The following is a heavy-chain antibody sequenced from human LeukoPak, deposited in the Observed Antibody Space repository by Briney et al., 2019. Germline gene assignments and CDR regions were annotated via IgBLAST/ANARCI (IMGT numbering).Heavy chain of an antibody. J-gene: IGHJ4*02. CDR1: GFNFSSYS. CDR2: ISSSSNYI. Sequence: GGSLRLPCAASGFNFSSYSMDWVRQAPGKGLQWVSSISSSSNYIYYADSVKGRFTISRDNAKNSLYLQMNSLRVEDTAVYYCARDGRGFKIPEDYWGQGTLVTVSS. CDR3: ARDGRGFKIPEDY. V-gene: IGHV3-21*01. D-gene: IGHD5-24*01.